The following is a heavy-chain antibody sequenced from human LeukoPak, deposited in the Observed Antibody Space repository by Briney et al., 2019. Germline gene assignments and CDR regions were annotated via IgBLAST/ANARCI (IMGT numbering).Heavy chain of an antibody. D-gene: IGHD5-18*01. Sequence: ASVKVSCKASGYTFTSYDINWVRQATGQGLEWMGWMNPNSGNTGYAQKFQGRVTITRNTSISTAYMELSSLRSEDTAVYYCARGSGYSYGLDWFDPWGQGTLVAVSS. V-gene: IGHV1-8*01. CDR1: GYTFTSYD. J-gene: IGHJ5*02. CDR3: ARGSGYSYGLDWFDP. CDR2: MNPNSGNT.